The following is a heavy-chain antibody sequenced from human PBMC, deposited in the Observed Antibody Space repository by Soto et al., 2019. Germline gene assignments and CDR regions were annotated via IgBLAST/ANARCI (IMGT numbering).Heavy chain of an antibody. CDR3: ARVPKGQLWTFDY. V-gene: IGHV3-7*01. J-gene: IGHJ4*02. CDR2: IKEDGSEK. Sequence: AGYPTLSCATCGFSLKSSWMSWACQSPGKGLEWVANIKEDGSEKYYVDSVKGRFTISRDNAKNSLYLQMNSLRAGDTAVYYCARVPKGQLWTFDYWGQGTLVTVSS. D-gene: IGHD5-18*01. CDR1: GFSLKSSW.